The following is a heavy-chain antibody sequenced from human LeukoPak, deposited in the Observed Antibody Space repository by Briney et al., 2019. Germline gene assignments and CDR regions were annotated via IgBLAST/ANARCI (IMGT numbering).Heavy chain of an antibody. CDR3: ARDYYGSGRLDY. V-gene: IGHV3-11*05. CDR2: ISSSSSYT. J-gene: IGHJ4*02. CDR1: GFTFSDDY. Sequence: PGGSLRLSCAASGFTFSDDYMSWVRQAPGKGPEWVSYISSSSSYTNYADSVKGRFTISRDNAKNSLYLQMNSLRAEDTAVYYCARDYYGSGRLDYWGQGTLVTVSS. D-gene: IGHD3-10*01.